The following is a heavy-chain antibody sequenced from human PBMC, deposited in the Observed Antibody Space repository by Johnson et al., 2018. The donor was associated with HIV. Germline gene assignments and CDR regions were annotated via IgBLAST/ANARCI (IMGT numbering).Heavy chain of an antibody. CDR2: IFSGGTT. D-gene: IGHD6-13*01. CDR3: AKTYSSSWYAVDI. CDR1: GFTVSSNY. Sequence: VQLVESGGGVVRPGGSLRLSCAASGFTVSSNYMSWVRQAPGKGLEWVSVIFSGGTTYYADSVKGRFTISRDNSKNTLYLQMNSLRAEDTAVYYCAKTYSSSWYAVDIWGQGTMVTVSS. V-gene: IGHV3-66*02. J-gene: IGHJ3*02.